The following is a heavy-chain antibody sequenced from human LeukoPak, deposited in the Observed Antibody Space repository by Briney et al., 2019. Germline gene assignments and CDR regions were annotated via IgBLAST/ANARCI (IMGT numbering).Heavy chain of an antibody. Sequence: ASVKVSCKASGYTFTSYTMNWVRQAPGQGLECMGWINTNTGNPTYAQGFTGRFVFSLETSVSTAYLQISSLNAEDTAVYYCARGYTKDMTSVTHFDYWGQGTLVTVSS. CDR2: INTNTGNP. V-gene: IGHV7-4-1*02. CDR3: ARGYTKDMTSVTHFDY. D-gene: IGHD4-17*01. J-gene: IGHJ4*02. CDR1: GYTFTSYT.